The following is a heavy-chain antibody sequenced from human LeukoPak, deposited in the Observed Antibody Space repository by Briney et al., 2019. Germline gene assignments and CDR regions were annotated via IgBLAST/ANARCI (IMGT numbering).Heavy chain of an antibody. Sequence: SETLSLTCTVSGGSISSYYWSWIRQPPGKGLEWIWYIYTSGSTNYNPSLKCPVTISVDTSKSRFSLKLSSLTAADTAVYYCARLRAQYSSSFWAFDIWGQGTMVTVSA. V-gene: IGHV4-4*09. CDR2: IYTSGST. CDR1: GGSISSYY. D-gene: IGHD6-6*01. J-gene: IGHJ3*02. CDR3: ARLRAQYSSSFWAFDI.